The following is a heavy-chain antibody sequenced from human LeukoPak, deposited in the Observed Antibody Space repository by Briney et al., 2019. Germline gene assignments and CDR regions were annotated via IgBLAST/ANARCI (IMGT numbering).Heavy chain of an antibody. D-gene: IGHD3-22*01. CDR3: ARASYYDSSGYPYLFDY. J-gene: IGHJ4*02. CDR2: IYYSGST. CDR1: GGSLSSSSYY. V-gene: IGHV4-39*07. Sequence: SETLSLTRTVSGGSLSSSSYYWGWIRPPPGKGLGWIGSIYYSGSTYYNPSLQSRVPISVDTSNNQFSLKLSSVTAADTAVYYCARASYYDSSGYPYLFDYWGPGTLVTVSS.